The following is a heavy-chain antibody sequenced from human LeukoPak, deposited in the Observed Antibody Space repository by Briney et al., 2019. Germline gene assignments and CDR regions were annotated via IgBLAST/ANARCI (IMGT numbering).Heavy chain of an antibody. V-gene: IGHV3-9*01. Sequence: PGGSLRLSCAASGFTFDDYAMHWVRQAPGKGLEWVSGISWNSARIGYADSVKGRFTISRDNSKNTLYLQLNSLRAEDTAVYYCASGRSGGYDSPIDYWGQGTLVTVSS. D-gene: IGHD5-12*01. CDR1: GFTFDDYA. CDR2: ISWNSARI. J-gene: IGHJ4*02. CDR3: ASGRSGGYDSPIDY.